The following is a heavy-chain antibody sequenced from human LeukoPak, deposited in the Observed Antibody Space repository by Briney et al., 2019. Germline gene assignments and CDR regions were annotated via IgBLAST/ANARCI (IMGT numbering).Heavy chain of an antibody. CDR1: GFTVSSNY. D-gene: IGHD3-3*01. Sequence: GGSLRLPCAASGFTVSSNYMSWVRQAPGKGLEWVSVIYSGGTTYYADSVKGRFTISRDNSKNTVYLQMSSLRAEDTAVYYCARATFWSGYQRDSWYMDVWGKGTPVTVSS. V-gene: IGHV3-66*02. CDR3: ARATFWSGYQRDSWYMDV. J-gene: IGHJ6*03. CDR2: IYSGGTT.